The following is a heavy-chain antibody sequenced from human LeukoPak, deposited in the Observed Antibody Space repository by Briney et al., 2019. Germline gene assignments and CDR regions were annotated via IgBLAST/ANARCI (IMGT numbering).Heavy chain of an antibody. V-gene: IGHV4-39*07. D-gene: IGHD5-18*01. Sequence: PSETLSLTCTVSGGSISSGGYYWSWIRQHPGKGLEWIGSIYHSGSTYYNPSLKSRVTISVDTSKNQFSLKLSSVTAADTAVYYCARYTDTAMVRDAFDIWGQGTMVTVSS. J-gene: IGHJ3*02. CDR3: ARYTDTAMVRDAFDI. CDR2: IYHSGST. CDR1: GGSISSGGYY.